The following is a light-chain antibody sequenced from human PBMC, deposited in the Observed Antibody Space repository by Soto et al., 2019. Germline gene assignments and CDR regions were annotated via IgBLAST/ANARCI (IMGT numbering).Light chain of an antibody. CDR3: QQYNSYSWT. V-gene: IGKV1-5*01. CDR1: QSISSW. Sequence: DVPMTQSPSTLSASVGDRFTISCRASQSISSWLAWYQQKPGKAPKLLIYDASSLESGVPSRFSGSGSGTEFTLTISSLQPDDFATYYCQQYNSYSWTFGQVTKVDIK. CDR2: DAS. J-gene: IGKJ1*01.